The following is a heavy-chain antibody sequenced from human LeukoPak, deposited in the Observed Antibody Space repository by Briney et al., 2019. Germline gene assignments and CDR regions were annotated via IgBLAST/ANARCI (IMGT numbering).Heavy chain of an antibody. J-gene: IGHJ4*02. V-gene: IGHV3-30-3*01. CDR3: ARVQYYYDSSGYYYFDY. CDR1: GFTFSTYA. D-gene: IGHD3-22*01. CDR2: ISYDGSNK. Sequence: GGSLRLSCAASGFTFSTYAMSWVRQTPGKGLEWVAVISYDGSNKYYADSVKGRFTISRDNSKNTLYLQMNSLRAEDTAVYYCARVQYYYDSSGYYYFDYWGQGTPVTVSS.